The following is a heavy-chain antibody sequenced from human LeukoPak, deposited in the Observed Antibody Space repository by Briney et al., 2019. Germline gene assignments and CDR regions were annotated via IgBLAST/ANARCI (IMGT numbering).Heavy chain of an antibody. J-gene: IGHJ3*02. CDR1: GGTFSSYA. Sequence: RASVKVSCKASGGTFSSYAISWVRQAPGQGLEWMGGIIPIFGTANYAQKFQGRVTITTDESTSTAYMELSSLRSEDTAVYYCARYSGSYEEDAFDIWGQGTMVTVSS. CDR2: IIPIFGTA. CDR3: ARYSGSYEEDAFDI. D-gene: IGHD1-26*01. V-gene: IGHV1-69*05.